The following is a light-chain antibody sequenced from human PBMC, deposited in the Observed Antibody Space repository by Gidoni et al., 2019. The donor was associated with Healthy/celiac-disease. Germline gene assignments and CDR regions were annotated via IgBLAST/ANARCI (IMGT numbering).Light chain of an antibody. CDR3: QQRSNWPQWT. V-gene: IGKV3-11*01. Sequence: EIVLTQSPATLSLSPGERATLSCRASQSVSSYLAWYQQKPGQAPRILIYDASNRATGSPARFSGSGSGTDFSLTISSLEPEDFAVYYCQQRSNWPQWTFGQGTKVEIK. J-gene: IGKJ1*01. CDR2: DAS. CDR1: QSVSSY.